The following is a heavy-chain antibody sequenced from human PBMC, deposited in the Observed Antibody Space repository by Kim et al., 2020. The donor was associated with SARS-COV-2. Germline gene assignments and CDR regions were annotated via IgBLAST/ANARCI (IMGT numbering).Heavy chain of an antibody. CDR3: ASSGYCSGGSCYSI. Sequence: SETLSLTCTVSGGSISSYYWSWIRQPPGKGLEWIGYIYYSGSTNYNPSLKSRVTISVDTSKNQFSLKLSSVTAADTAVYYYASSGYCSGGSCYSIWGQGT. CDR2: IYYSGST. D-gene: IGHD2-15*01. J-gene: IGHJ3*02. V-gene: IGHV4-59*01. CDR1: GGSISSYY.